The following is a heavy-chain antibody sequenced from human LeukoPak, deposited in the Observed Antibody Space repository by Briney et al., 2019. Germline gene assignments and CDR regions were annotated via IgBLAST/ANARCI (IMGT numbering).Heavy chain of an antibody. J-gene: IGHJ6*03. CDR1: GGSISSSSYY. D-gene: IGHD5-24*01. V-gene: IGHV4-39*07. CDR3: ARDSEMATIRIYYYMDV. CDR2: IYYSGST. Sequence: SETLSLNCTASGGSISSSSYYWGWIRQPPGKGLEWIGSIYYSGSTYYNPSLKSRVTISVDTSKNQFSLKLSSVTAADTAVYYCARDSEMATIRIYYYMDVWGKGTTVTVSS.